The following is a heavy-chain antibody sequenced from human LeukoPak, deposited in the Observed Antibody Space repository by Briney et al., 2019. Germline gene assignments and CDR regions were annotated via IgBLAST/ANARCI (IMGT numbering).Heavy chain of an antibody. CDR2: IYTSGST. CDR1: GDSISNYY. J-gene: IGHJ5*02. V-gene: IGHV4-4*07. CDR3: AGVSLGWFDP. D-gene: IGHD7-27*01. Sequence: SETLSLTCTVSGDSISNYYWSWIRQPAGKGLEWIGRIYTSGSTDYNPSLKSRVTISVDTSKNQFSLKLSSVTAADTAVYYCAGVSLGWFDPWGQGTLVTVSS.